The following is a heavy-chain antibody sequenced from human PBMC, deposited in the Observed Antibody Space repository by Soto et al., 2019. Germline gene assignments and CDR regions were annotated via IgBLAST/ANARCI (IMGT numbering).Heavy chain of an antibody. CDR1: GFTFSSYA. D-gene: IGHD6-13*01. Sequence: PXXSLRLSCAASGFTFSSYAMRWVRQAPGKGLEWVSAIRGSGGSTYYADSVKGRFTISRDNSKITLDLQMNSLRAEDTAVYYCAKAHFPAAGTPYYFEYWGQGTLVTVSS. CDR2: IRGSGGST. V-gene: IGHV3-23*01. CDR3: AKAHFPAAGTPYYFEY. J-gene: IGHJ4*02.